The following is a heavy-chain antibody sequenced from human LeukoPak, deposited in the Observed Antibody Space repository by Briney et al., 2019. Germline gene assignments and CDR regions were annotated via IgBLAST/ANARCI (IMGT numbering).Heavy chain of an antibody. CDR3: ARSVPAAMSAFDI. J-gene: IGHJ3*02. Sequence: GGSLRLSCSASGFIFSSYTMQWVRHAPGKGLEYFSAISSNGDTTYYATSVKGRFTISRDNSKDTLYLQVGSLRAEDTAVYYCARSVPAAMSAFDIWGQGTMVTVSS. V-gene: IGHV3-64*01. D-gene: IGHD2-2*01. CDR1: GFIFSSYT. CDR2: ISSNGDTT.